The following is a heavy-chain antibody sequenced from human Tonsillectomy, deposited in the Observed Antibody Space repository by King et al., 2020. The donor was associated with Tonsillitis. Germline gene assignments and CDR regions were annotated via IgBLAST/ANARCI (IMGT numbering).Heavy chain of an antibody. CDR1: GGSISSGSYS. CDR2: FYYSGST. Sequence: LQLQESGPGLVKPSQTLSLTCNVSGGSISSGSYSWSWIRQHPGKGLEWIGYFYYSGSTYYNPSLKSRVTISVDTSKNQFFLKLSSVTAADTAVYYCARGPYYYDTSGSYYRSPSDFYWYFDLWGRGPLVTVSS. CDR3: ARGPYYYDTSGSYYRSPSDFYWYFDL. V-gene: IGHV4-31*03. J-gene: IGHJ2*01. D-gene: IGHD3-22*01.